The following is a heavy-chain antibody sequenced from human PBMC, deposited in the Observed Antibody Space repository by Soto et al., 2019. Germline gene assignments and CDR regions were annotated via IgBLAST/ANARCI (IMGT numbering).Heavy chain of an antibody. CDR3: AKDGSYYDSPTESDY. V-gene: IGHV3-23*01. CDR1: GLTFSSYT. Sequence: PGGSLRLSCAASGLTFSSYTMTWVRQAPGRGLEWVSSISGSGGFTYYADSVKGRFTISRDNSKNTLYVQMNSLRAEDTAIYYCAKDGSYYDSPTESDYWGQGTLVTVSS. CDR2: ISGSGGFT. D-gene: IGHD3-22*01. J-gene: IGHJ4*02.